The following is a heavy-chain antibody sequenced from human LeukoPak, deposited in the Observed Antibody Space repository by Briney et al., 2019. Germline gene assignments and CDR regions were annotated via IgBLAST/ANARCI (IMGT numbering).Heavy chain of an antibody. Sequence: GGSLRLSCAASGFTFSSYVMSWVRQAPGKGLEWVSTITGSGDGTYYADSVKGRFTISRDNSKNTLGLQMNSLRAEDTAVYYCAKDPLPYCSSTSCYPNWFDPWGQGTLVTVSS. V-gene: IGHV3-23*01. CDR1: GFTFSSYV. D-gene: IGHD2-2*01. CDR3: AKDPLPYCSSTSCYPNWFDP. CDR2: ITGSGDGT. J-gene: IGHJ5*02.